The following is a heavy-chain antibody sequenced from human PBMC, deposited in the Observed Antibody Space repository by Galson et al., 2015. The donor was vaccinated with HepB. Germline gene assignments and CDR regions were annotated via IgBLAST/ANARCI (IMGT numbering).Heavy chain of an antibody. D-gene: IGHD6-19*01. J-gene: IGHJ4*02. CDR1: GFTFSSYA. CDR2: ISGSGGST. V-gene: IGHV3-23*01. CDR3: AKMGQLTVAEGGGDY. Sequence: SLRLSCAASGFTFSSYAMSWVRQAPGKGLEWVSAISGSGGSTYYADSVKGRFTISRDNSKNTLYLQMNSLRAEDTAVYYCAKMGQLTVAEGGGDYWGQGTLVTVSS.